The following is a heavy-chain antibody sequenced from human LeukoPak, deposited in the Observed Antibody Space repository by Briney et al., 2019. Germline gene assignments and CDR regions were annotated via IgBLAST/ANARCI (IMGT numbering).Heavy chain of an antibody. J-gene: IGHJ2*01. D-gene: IGHD3-22*01. Sequence: SETLSLTCTVSGGSIFSYYWNWIRQSPGKGLEWVGYIYANGITTYNPSLRSRGSISIDTSRNQFSLRLTSVTAADTATYYCARCAYYDSSGYKPTAGYFDLWGRGTLVTVSS. V-gene: IGHV4-4*08. CDR1: GGSIFSYY. CDR2: IYANGIT. CDR3: ARCAYYDSSGYKPTAGYFDL.